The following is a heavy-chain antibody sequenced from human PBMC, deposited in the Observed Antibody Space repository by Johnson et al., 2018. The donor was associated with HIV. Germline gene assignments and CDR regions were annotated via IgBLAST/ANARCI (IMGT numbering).Heavy chain of an antibody. V-gene: IGHV3-30*04. CDR1: GFTFSSYA. CDR2: IWYDGSNK. D-gene: IGHD2-21*02. CDR3: ARDGGAYCGGDCFSDAFDL. J-gene: IGHJ3*01. Sequence: QVQLVESGGGLVQPGGSLRLSCAASGFTFSSYAMHWVRQAPGKGLEWVAVIWYDGSNKYYADSVKGRFTISRDNSKNTLYLQMDRLRAEDTALYYCARDGGAYCGGDCFSDAFDLWGQGTMVTVSS.